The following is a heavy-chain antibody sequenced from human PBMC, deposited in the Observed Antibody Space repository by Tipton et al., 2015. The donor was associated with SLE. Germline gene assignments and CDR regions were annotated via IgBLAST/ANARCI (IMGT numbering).Heavy chain of an antibody. Sequence: TLSLTCTVSGDSIRHTYWSWIRQPPGKGLEWIGRIYTRGSTNYNPSLKSRVTMSVDTSENQLSLKLNSMTAADTAVYYCARELLSPMTAVHWYFDLWGRGTLVTVSS. CDR3: ARELLSPMTAVHWYFDL. D-gene: IGHD4-11*01. CDR2: IYTRGST. V-gene: IGHV4-4*07. CDR1: GDSIRHTY. J-gene: IGHJ2*01.